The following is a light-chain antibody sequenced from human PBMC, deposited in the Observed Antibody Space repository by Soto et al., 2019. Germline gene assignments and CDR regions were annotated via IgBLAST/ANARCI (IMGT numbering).Light chain of an antibody. Sequence: QSVLTQPPSVSGTPGQRVTISCSGSNSNIGSHLVNWYQQVPGTAPRLLIYTNNQRPSGVPDRFSDSKSGTSASLAISGLQYEDEADYYCATWDGSLQSWVFGGGTKLTVL. CDR2: TNN. CDR1: NSNIGSHL. J-gene: IGLJ3*02. CDR3: ATWDGSLQSWV. V-gene: IGLV1-44*01.